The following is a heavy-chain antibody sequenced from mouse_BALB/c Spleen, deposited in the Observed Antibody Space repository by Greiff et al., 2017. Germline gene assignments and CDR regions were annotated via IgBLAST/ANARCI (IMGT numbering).Heavy chain of an antibody. CDR1: GFTFSSYA. CDR2: ISSGGST. D-gene: IGHD2-4*01. J-gene: IGHJ4*01. Sequence: EVMLVESGGGLVKPGGSLKLSCAASGFTFSSYAMSWVRQTPEKRLEWVASISSGGSTYYPDSVKGRFTISRDNARNILYLQMSSLRSEDTAMYYCAREGLMITTYAMDYWGQGTSVTVSS. V-gene: IGHV5-6-5*01. CDR3: AREGLMITTYAMDY.